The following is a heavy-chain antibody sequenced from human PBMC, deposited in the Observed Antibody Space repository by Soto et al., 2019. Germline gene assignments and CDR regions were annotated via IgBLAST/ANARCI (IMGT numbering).Heavy chain of an antibody. CDR3: AREGMRDIAAAGVSYYGMDV. J-gene: IGHJ6*02. CDR1: GGTFSSYA. V-gene: IGHV1-69*13. Sequence: SVKVSCKASGGTFSSYAISWVRQAPGQGLEWMGGIIPIFGTADYAQKFQGRVTITADESTSTAYMELSSLRSEDTAVYYCAREGMRDIAAAGVSYYGMDVWGQGTTVTVSS. D-gene: IGHD6-13*01. CDR2: IIPIFGTA.